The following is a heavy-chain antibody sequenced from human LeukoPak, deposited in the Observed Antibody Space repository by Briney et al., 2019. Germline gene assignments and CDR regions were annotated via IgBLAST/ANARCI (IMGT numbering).Heavy chain of an antibody. CDR1: GFTFSSYA. CDR3: AKRAARGAAAITGKADY. Sequence: GGSLRPSCAASGFTFSSYAMSWVRQAPGKGLEWVSAISGSGGSTYYADSVKGRFTISRDNSKNTLYLQMNSLRAEDTAVYYCAKRAARGAAAITGKADYWGQGTLVTVSS. D-gene: IGHD2-2*02. J-gene: IGHJ4*02. CDR2: ISGSGGST. V-gene: IGHV3-23*01.